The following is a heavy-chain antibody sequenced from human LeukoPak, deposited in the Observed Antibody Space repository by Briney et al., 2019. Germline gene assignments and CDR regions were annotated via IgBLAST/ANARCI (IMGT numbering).Heavy chain of an antibody. CDR2: INHSGST. Sequence: SETLSLTCAVYGGSFSGYYWGWIRQPPGKGLEWIGEINHSGSTNYNPSLKSRVTISVDTSKNQFSLKLSSVTAADTAVYYCARAMVFIYYYGMDVWGQGTTVTVSS. CDR3: ARAMVFIYYYGMDV. V-gene: IGHV4-34*01. D-gene: IGHD3-10*01. CDR1: GGSFSGYY. J-gene: IGHJ6*02.